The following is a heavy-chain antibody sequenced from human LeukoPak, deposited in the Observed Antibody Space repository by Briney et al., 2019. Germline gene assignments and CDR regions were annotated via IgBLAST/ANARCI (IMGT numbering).Heavy chain of an antibody. Sequence: ASVKVSCKASGYTFTRYYMHWGRQAPGRWLEWMGIINPSGGSTSYAQKFQGRVTMTRDTSTSTVYMELSSLRSEDTAVYYCARGPAEWLVDWGQGTLVTVSS. CDR2: INPSGGST. V-gene: IGHV1-46*01. J-gene: IGHJ4*02. D-gene: IGHD6-19*01. CDR1: GYTFTRYY. CDR3: ARGPAEWLVD.